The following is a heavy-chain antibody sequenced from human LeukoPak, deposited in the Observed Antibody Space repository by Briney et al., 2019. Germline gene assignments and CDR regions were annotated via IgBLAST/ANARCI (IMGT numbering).Heavy chain of an antibody. J-gene: IGHJ3*02. V-gene: IGHV1-2*02. Sequence: ASVKVSCKASGYTFTGYYMHWVRQAPGQGLEWMGWINPNSGGTNYVQKFQGRVTMTRDTSNSTAYMELSRLRSDDTAVYYCARDLSLWAFDIWGQGTMVTVSS. CDR1: GYTFTGYY. CDR2: INPNSGGT. CDR3: ARDLSLWAFDI. D-gene: IGHD2-21*01.